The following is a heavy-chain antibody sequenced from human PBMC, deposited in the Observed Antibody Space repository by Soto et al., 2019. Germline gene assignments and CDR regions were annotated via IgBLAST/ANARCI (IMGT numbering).Heavy chain of an antibody. Sequence: EVHLVESGGGLVQPGGSLRLSCAASGFTFSSYSMNWVRQAPGKGLEWVSYIIGSSSAIYYADSVKGRFTVSRDNAKNSLYLQMNSLRAEDTAVYYFARGFTGLWGQGTLVTVSS. CDR1: GFTFSSYS. J-gene: IGHJ4*02. V-gene: IGHV3-48*01. CDR3: ARGFTGL. D-gene: IGHD3-16*01. CDR2: IIGSSSAI.